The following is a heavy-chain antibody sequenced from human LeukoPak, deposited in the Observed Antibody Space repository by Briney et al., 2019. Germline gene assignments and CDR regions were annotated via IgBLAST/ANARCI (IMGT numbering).Heavy chain of an antibody. CDR3: ARQYCSGGSCLTYFDY. D-gene: IGHD2-15*01. CDR1: GFTFSSYW. CDR2: IKQDGSAK. V-gene: IGHV3-7*01. Sequence: PGGSLRLSCAASGFTFSSYWMSWVRQAPGKGLEWVANIKQDGSAKYYVDSVKGRFTISRGNAKNPLYLQMNSLRAEDTAVYYCARQYCSGGSCLTYFDYWGQGTLVTVSS. J-gene: IGHJ4*02.